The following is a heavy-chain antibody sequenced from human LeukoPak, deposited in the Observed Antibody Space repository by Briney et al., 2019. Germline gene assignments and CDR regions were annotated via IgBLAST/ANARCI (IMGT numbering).Heavy chain of an antibody. D-gene: IGHD3-10*01. Sequence: KTSETLSLTCTVSGGSISSGDYYWSWIRQPPGKGLEWIGYIYYSGSTYYNPSLKSRVTISVDTSKNQFSLKLSSVTAADTAVYYCARGTSFGDPAFDIWGQGTMVTVSS. CDR1: GGSISSGDYY. CDR3: ARGTSFGDPAFDI. J-gene: IGHJ3*02. CDR2: IYYSGST. V-gene: IGHV4-30-4*01.